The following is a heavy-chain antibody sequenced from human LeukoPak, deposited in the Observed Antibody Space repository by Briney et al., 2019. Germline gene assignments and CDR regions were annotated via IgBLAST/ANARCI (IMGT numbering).Heavy chain of an antibody. CDR1: GYTFTSYG. V-gene: IGHV1-8*02. CDR3: ARGRFQQLTWRPKYWFDP. J-gene: IGHJ5*02. D-gene: IGHD5-24*01. Sequence: ASVKVSCKASGYTFTSYGISWVRQAPGQGLEWMGWMNPNSGNTGYAQKFQGRVTMTRNTSISTAYMELSSLRSEDTAVYYCARGRFQQLTWRPKYWFDPWGQGTLVTVSS. CDR2: MNPNSGNT.